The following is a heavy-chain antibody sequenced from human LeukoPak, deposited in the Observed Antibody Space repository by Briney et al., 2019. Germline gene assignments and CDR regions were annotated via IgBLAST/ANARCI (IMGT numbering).Heavy chain of an antibody. Sequence: PGGSLRLSCTVSGFTFSSSEMNWVRQAPGKGLEWVSYINSNGDFKYYADSVKGRFTISRDNAKNSLYLQINSLRAEDTAVYYCTRRPYWGRGTLVTVST. CDR1: GFTFSSSE. J-gene: IGHJ4*02. CDR2: INSNGDFK. CDR3: TRRPY. V-gene: IGHV3-48*03.